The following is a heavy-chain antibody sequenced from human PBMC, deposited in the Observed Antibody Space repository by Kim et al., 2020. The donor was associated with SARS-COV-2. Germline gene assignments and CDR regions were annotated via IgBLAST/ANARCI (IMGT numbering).Heavy chain of an antibody. D-gene: IGHD3-16*02. Sequence: GGSLRLSCAASGFTFSSYAMSWVRQAPGKGLEWVSGISGSGGSTYFADSVKGRFTISRDNSKNTLYLQMNSLRAEDTAVYYCAKHYVWGSYRFDYWGQGTLVTVSS. CDR2: ISGSGGST. CDR1: GFTFSSYA. J-gene: IGHJ4*02. CDR3: AKHYVWGSYRFDY. V-gene: IGHV3-23*01.